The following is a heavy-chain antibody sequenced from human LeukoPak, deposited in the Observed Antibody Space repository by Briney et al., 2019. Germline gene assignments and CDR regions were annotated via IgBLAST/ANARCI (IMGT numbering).Heavy chain of an antibody. CDR2: INHSGST. V-gene: IGHV4-34*01. Sequence: SETLSLTCAVYGGSLSGYYWSWIRQPPGKGLEWIGEINHSGSTNYNPSLKSRDTISVDTSKNQFSLKLSSVTAADTAVYYCARGQGIAVAGYYYYYMDVWGKGTTVAVSS. D-gene: IGHD6-19*01. J-gene: IGHJ6*03. CDR3: ARGQGIAVAGYYYYYMDV. CDR1: GGSLSGYY.